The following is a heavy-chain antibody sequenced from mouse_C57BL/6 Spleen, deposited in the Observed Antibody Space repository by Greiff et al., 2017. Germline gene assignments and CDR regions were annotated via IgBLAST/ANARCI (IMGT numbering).Heavy chain of an antibody. V-gene: IGHV2-2*01. CDR2: IWSGGST. D-gene: IGHD1-1*01. CDR3: ARGATVVAHWYFDV. J-gene: IGHJ1*03. Sequence: QVHVKQSGPGLVQPSQSLSITCTVSGFSLTSYGVHWVRQSPGKGLEWLGVIWSGGSTDYNAAFISRLSISKDNSKSQVFFKMNSLQADDTAIYYCARGATVVAHWYFDVWGTGTTVTVSS. CDR1: GFSLTSYG.